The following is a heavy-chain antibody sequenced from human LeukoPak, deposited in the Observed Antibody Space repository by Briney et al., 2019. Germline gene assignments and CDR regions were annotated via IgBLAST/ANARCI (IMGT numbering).Heavy chain of an antibody. D-gene: IGHD1-26*01. J-gene: IGHJ4*02. Sequence: PGGSLGLSCAASGFTFSSYGMHWVRQAPGKGLEWVAVISYDGSNKYYADSVKGRFTISRDNSKNTLYLQMNSLRAEDTAVYYCAKPAVGAIPVYYFDYWGQGTLVTVSS. V-gene: IGHV3-30*18. CDR2: ISYDGSNK. CDR3: AKPAVGAIPVYYFDY. CDR1: GFTFSSYG.